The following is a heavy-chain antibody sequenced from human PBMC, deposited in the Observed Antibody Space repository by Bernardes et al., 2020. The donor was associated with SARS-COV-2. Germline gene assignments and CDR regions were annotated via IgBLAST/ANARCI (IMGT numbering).Heavy chain of an antibody. D-gene: IGHD5-12*01. CDR2: INTDGRTT. CDR1: EFSFSTHC. CDR3: ARESSIVTTIIFDL. V-gene: IGHV3-74*03. J-gene: IGHJ4*02. Sequence: GSLRLSCSPSEFSFSTHCMHWVRHAPGKGLVWVSRINTDGRTTTYADSVKGRFTISRDNAKSALYLQMNSLRAEDTAVYYCARESSIVTTIIFDLWGQGTLVTVSS.